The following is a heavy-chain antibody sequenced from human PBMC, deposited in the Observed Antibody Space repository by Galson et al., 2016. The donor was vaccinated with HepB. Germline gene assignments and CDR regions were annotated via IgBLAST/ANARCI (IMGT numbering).Heavy chain of an antibody. J-gene: IGHJ3*01. V-gene: IGHV2-5*02. CDR1: GFSLSTGGLG. CDR2: SYWDDDK. D-gene: IGHD2-15*01. Sequence: PALVKPTQTLTLTCTFSGFSLSTGGLGVGWIRQPPGKALEWLGLSYWDDDKRYNLSLQSRLTITKDTSKNQVVLTMTNMHPVDTATYYCARSGGYCSFDSSCYSFDAFDFWGQGTVVTVSS. CDR3: ARSGGYCSFDSSCYSFDAFDF.